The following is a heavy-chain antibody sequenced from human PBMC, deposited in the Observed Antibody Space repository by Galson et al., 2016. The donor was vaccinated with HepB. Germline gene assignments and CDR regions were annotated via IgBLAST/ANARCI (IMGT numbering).Heavy chain of an antibody. J-gene: IGHJ4*02. CDR3: TRVHREGIAAAGLQI. Sequence: SLRLSCAASGFTFSSYGMHWVRQAPGKGLEWVTIIWYDGTNKYYADSVKGRFTISRDNAKNTLYLQMNSLRAEDTALYYCTRVHREGIAAAGLQIWGQGTLVIVSS. CDR2: IWYDGTNK. D-gene: IGHD6-13*01. V-gene: IGHV3-33*01. CDR1: GFTFSSYG.